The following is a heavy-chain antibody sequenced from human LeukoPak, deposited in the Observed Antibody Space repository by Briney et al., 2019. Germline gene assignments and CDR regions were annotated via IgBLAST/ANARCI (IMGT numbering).Heavy chain of an antibody. D-gene: IGHD6-13*01. J-gene: IGHJ4*02. CDR2: ISDSGSTI. CDR3: ATVPEGSWYPSY. Sequence: GGSLRLSCAASGFTFSDYYMSWIRQAPGEGLEWVSYISDSGSTIYYADSLQGRFTISRDNAKNSLYLQMNSLRAADTAVYYCATVPEGSWYPSYWGQGTLVTVSS. V-gene: IGHV3-11*01. CDR1: GFTFSDYY.